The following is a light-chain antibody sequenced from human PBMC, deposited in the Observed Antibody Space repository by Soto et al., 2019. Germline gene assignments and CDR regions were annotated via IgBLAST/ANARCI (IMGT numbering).Light chain of an antibody. CDR2: DVS. V-gene: IGLV2-11*01. Sequence: QSVLTQPRSVSGSPGQSVTISCTGTSSDVGGYNYVSWYQQHPGKAPKLMIYDVSKRPSGVPDRFSGPKSGNTASLTISGLQAEDEADYYCCSYAGSYTFVVFGGGTQLTVL. CDR1: SSDVGGYNY. J-gene: IGLJ2*01. CDR3: CSYAGSYTFVV.